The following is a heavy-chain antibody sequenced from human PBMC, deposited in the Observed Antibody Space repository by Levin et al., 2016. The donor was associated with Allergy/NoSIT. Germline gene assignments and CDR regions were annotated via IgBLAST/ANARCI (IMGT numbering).Heavy chain of an antibody. Sequence: SETLSLTCAVYGGSFSGYYWSWIRQPPGKGLEWIGEINHSGSTNYNPSLKSRVTISVDTSKNQFSLKLSSVTAADTAVYYCARDASILEEAFDIWGQGTMVTVSS. D-gene: IGHD6-6*01. CDR2: INHSGST. CDR1: GGSFSGYY. CDR3: ARDASILEEAFDI. V-gene: IGHV4-34*01. J-gene: IGHJ3*02.